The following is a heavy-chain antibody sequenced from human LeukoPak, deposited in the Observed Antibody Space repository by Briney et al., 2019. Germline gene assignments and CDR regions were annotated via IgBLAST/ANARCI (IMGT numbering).Heavy chain of an antibody. CDR3: ARGEHFWSGSLYYFDY. CDR1: GFTVSSNY. D-gene: IGHD3-3*02. Sequence: QSGGSLRLSCAASGFTVSSNYMSWVRQAPGKGLEWVSVIYSGGSTYYADSVKGRFTISRDNSKNTLYLQMNSLRAEDTAVYYCARGEHFWSGSLYYFDYWGQGTLVTVSS. J-gene: IGHJ4*02. V-gene: IGHV3-66*01. CDR2: IYSGGST.